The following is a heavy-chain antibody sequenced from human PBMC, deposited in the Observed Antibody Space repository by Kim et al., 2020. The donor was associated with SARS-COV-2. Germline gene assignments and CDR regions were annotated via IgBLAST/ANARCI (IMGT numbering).Heavy chain of an antibody. CDR2: IYYSGST. V-gene: IGHV4-39*01. CDR3: FSAMIVVDKGSRAFDI. D-gene: IGHD3-22*01. J-gene: IGHJ3*02. CDR1: GGSISSSSYY. Sequence: SETLSLTCTVSGGSISSSSYYWGWIRQPPGKGLEWIGSIYYSGSTYYNPSLKSRVTISVDTSKNQFSLKLSSVTAADTAVYYCFSAMIVVDKGSRAFDIWGQGTMVTVSS.